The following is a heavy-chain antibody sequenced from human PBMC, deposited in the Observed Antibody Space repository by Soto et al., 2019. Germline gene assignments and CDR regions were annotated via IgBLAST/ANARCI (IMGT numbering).Heavy chain of an antibody. V-gene: IGHV3-73*01. CDR3: VVVPAAPLRYFDY. D-gene: IGHD2-2*01. Sequence: PGGSLRLSCAASGFTFSGSAMHWVRQASGKGLEWVGRIRSKANSYATAYAASVKGRFTISRDDSKNTAYLQMNSLKTEDTAVYYCVVVPAAPLRYFDYWGQGTLVTVS. J-gene: IGHJ4*02. CDR1: GFTFSGSA. CDR2: IRSKANSYAT.